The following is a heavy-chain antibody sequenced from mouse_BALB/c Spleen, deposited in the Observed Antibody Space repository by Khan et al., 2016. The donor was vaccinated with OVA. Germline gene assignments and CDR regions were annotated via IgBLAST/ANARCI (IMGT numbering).Heavy chain of an antibody. D-gene: IGHD2-12*01. J-gene: IGHJ3*01. Sequence: EVQLQESGPSLVKPSQTLSLTCSVTGDSITSGYWNWIRKFPGNNLEYMGYIIYTGYTYYNPSLKSRISITRHTSKTQYYLQLNSVTDEDTATYYCARSTYRYAFVYWGQGTLVTVSA. CDR1: GDSITSGY. V-gene: IGHV3-8*02. CDR2: IIYTGYT. CDR3: ARSTYRYAFVY.